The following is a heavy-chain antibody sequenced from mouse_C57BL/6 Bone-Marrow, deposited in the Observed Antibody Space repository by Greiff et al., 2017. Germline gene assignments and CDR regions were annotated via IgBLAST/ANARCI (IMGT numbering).Heavy chain of an antibody. CDR1: GYTFTSYG. D-gene: IGHD1-1*01. Sequence: VMLVESGAELARPGASVKLSCKASGYTFTSYGISWVKQRTGQGLEWIGEIYPRSGNTYYNEKFKGKATLTADKSSSTAYMELRSLTSEDSAVYFCARRSRYYGSSYVFAYWGQGTLVTVSA. CDR2: IYPRSGNT. V-gene: IGHV1-81*01. CDR3: ARRSRYYGSSYVFAY. J-gene: IGHJ3*01.